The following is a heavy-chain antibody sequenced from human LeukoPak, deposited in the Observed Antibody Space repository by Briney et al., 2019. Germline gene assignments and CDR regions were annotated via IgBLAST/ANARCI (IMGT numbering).Heavy chain of an antibody. D-gene: IGHD6-13*01. CDR2: IYYTGST. Sequence: SETLSLTCTVSGGSISSYYWSWIRQPPGKGLEWIGYIYYTGSTDYNPSLKSRVAISVDTSKNQFSLELSSVTAADTAVYYCARGSKAAPGTFDYWGQGTLVTVSS. J-gene: IGHJ4*02. CDR1: GGSISSYY. V-gene: IGHV4-59*01. CDR3: ARGSKAAPGTFDY.